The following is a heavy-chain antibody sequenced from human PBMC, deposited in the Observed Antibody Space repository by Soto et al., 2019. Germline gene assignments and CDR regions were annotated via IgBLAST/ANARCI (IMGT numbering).Heavy chain of an antibody. Sequence: QAQLQESGPGLVKASETLTLTCTVSGDSISTYYWSWIRQVPGKGLEWIGYAHYSGSTNYNPSLQSRVSISLDTSKNQFSLNLSSVTAADTAVYYCARMVWFGELTYMDEWGKGTTVTVSS. V-gene: IGHV4-59*08. CDR2: AHYSGST. CDR1: GDSISTYY. D-gene: IGHD3-10*01. CDR3: ARMVWFGELTYMDE. J-gene: IGHJ6*03.